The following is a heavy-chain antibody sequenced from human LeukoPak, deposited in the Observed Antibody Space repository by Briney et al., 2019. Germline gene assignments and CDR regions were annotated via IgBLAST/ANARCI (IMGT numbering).Heavy chain of an antibody. D-gene: IGHD6-6*01. CDR1: GFTFSSYG. Sequence: PGGSLRLSCAASGFTFSSYGMHWVRQAPDKGLEWVAVIWYDGSNKYYADSVKGRFTISRDNSKNTLYLQMNSLRAEDTAVYYCASLYSSSSSYYYYGMDVWGQGTTVTVSS. J-gene: IGHJ6*02. V-gene: IGHV3-33*01. CDR3: ASLYSSSSSYYYYGMDV. CDR2: IWYDGSNK.